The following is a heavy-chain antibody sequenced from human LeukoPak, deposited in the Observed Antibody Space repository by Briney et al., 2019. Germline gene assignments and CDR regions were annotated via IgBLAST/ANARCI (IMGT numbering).Heavy chain of an antibody. J-gene: IGHJ4*02. D-gene: IGHD1-26*01. V-gene: IGHV3-11*04. CDR1: GFTFGDYY. CDR2: ISSRSGSSI. Sequence: GGSLRLSCAASGFTFGDYYMTWIRQAPGKGLEWVSYISSRSGSSIYYGDSVKGRFTISRDNAKNSLYLQMNSLRAEDTAVYYCARVGYSGSPGDYWGQGTLVTVSS. CDR3: ARVGYSGSPGDY.